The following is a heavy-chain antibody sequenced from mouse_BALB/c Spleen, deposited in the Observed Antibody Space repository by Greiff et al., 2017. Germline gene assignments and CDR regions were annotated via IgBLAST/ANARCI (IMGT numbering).Heavy chain of an antibody. CDR3: ARSAYGNFDY. Sequence: VQLQQPGAELVKPGASVKLSCTASGSNIKDTYMHWVKQRPEQGLEWIGRIDPANGNTKYDPKFQGKATVTADTSSNTAYLQLSSLTSEDTAVYYCARSAYGNFDYWGQGTTLTVSS. CDR2: IDPANGNT. D-gene: IGHD2-1*01. V-gene: IGHV14-3*02. J-gene: IGHJ2*01. CDR1: GSNIKDTY.